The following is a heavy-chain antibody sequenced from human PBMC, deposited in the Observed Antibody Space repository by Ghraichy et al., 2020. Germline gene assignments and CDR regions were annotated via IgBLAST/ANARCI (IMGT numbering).Heavy chain of an antibody. CDR2: ISSSGTNT. Sequence: GGSLRLSCAASGFTFSTYAMSWVRQAPGKGLEWVSAISSSGTNTYYADSVKGRFTISRDNSKNTLYLQMNSLRAEDTAVYYCAKDGALDSGAVAGTVFDFWGQGTLVTVSS. CDR1: GFTFSTYA. CDR3: AKDGALDSGAVAGTVFDF. D-gene: IGHD6-19*01. J-gene: IGHJ4*02. V-gene: IGHV3-23*01.